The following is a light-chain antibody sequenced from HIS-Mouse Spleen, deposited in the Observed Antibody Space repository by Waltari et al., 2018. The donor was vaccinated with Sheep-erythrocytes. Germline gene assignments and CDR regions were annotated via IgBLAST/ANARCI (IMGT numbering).Light chain of an antibody. CDR2: AAS. V-gene: IGKV1-12*01. Sequence: DIQMTQSPSSVSASVGDRVTITCRASQGISSWLAWYQQKPGTALKPLIYAASSLQRGVPSRFGGSGAETDFTLTISSLQPEDFATYYCQQANSVPSTFGQGTRLEIK. CDR1: QGISSW. CDR3: QQANSVPST. J-gene: IGKJ5*01.